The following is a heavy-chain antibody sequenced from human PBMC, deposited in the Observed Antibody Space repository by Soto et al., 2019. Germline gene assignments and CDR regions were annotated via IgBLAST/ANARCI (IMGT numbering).Heavy chain of an antibody. CDR1: GYTFTNYG. Sequence: QVQLVQSGAEVKKPGASVTVSCKASGYTFTNYGFSWVRQAPGQGLEWMGWISGYNGNTKYAEKFQNRVTMTTDTSTNTAYMELRSLRSDDTAGYYCAREGQAPYYYYGMDVWGQGTAVTVSS. CDR2: ISGYNGNT. J-gene: IGHJ6*02. V-gene: IGHV1-18*01. CDR3: AREGQAPYYYYGMDV.